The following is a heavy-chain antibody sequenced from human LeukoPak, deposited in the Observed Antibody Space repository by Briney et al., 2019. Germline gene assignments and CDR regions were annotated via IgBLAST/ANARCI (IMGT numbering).Heavy chain of an antibody. CDR1: GGTFSSYA. CDR2: ISAYNGNT. CDR3: ARLISLRSGYDILTSWFDP. D-gene: IGHD3-9*01. Sequence: ASVKVSCKASGGTFSSYAISWVRQAPGQGLEWMGWISAYNGNTNYAQKLQGRVTMTTDTSTSTAYMELRSLRSDDTAVYYCARLISLRSGYDILTSWFDPWGQGTLVTVSS. V-gene: IGHV1-18*01. J-gene: IGHJ5*02.